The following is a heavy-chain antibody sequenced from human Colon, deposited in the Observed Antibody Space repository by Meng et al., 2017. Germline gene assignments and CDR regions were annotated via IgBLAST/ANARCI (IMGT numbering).Heavy chain of an antibody. CDR3: ARAPPVTHLPYFYY. Sequence: GESLKISCAASGFTFSSYAMHWVRQAPGKGLEWVAVITYDGSNKYYADSVKGRFTISRDNSKNTLYLQMNSLRAEDTAVYYCARAPPVTHLPYFYYWGQGTLVTVSS. CDR1: GFTFSSYA. CDR2: ITYDGSNK. V-gene: IGHV3-30*04. D-gene: IGHD4-17*01. J-gene: IGHJ4*02.